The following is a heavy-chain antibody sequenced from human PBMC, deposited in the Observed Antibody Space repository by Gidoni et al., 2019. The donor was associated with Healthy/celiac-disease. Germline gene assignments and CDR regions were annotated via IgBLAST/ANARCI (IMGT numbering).Heavy chain of an antibody. J-gene: IGHJ4*02. CDR2: IKPNRGGT. D-gene: IGHD3-22*01. Sequence: QVQLVQSGAEVKKPGASVKVSCKASGYTFTGYYMHWVRQAPGQGLEWMGWIKPNRGGTNDAQKFQGRVTMTRDTSISTAYMELSRLRSDDTAVYYCARGAGDSSGYDYWGQGTLVTVSS. CDR1: GYTFTGYY. CDR3: ARGAGDSSGYDY. V-gene: IGHV1-2*02.